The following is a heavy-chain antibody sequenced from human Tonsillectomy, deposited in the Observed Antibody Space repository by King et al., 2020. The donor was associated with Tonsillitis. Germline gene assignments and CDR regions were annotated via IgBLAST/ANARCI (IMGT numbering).Heavy chain of an antibody. Sequence: VQLVESGGGLIQPGGSLRLSCAASGFTFGSYAMSWVRQAPGKGREWVSDISGSGDTSYAGSVKGRFTISRDTFKNTLYVRMDSLRAEDTAVYFCAKSLASGSGYPLDNWGQGTLVTVSS. CDR1: GFTFGSYA. CDR3: AKSLASGSGYPLDN. CDR2: ISGSGDT. V-gene: IGHV3-23*04. J-gene: IGHJ4*02. D-gene: IGHD3-22*01.